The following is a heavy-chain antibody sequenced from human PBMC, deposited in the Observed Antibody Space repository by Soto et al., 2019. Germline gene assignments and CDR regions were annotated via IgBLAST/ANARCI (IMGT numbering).Heavy chain of an antibody. Sequence: VASVKVSCKASGYTFTGYYMHWVRQAPGQALGWMGWINPNSGGTNYAQKFQGRVTMTRDTSISTAYMELSRLRSDDTAVYYCARPLLKADYYDSSGYPEYGDYFDYWGQGTLVTVSS. CDR1: GYTFTGYY. J-gene: IGHJ4*02. D-gene: IGHD3-22*01. CDR3: ARPLLKADYYDSSGYPEYGDYFDY. CDR2: INPNSGGT. V-gene: IGHV1-2*02.